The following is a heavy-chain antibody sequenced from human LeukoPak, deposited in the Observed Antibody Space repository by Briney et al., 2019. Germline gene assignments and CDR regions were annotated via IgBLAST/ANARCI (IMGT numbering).Heavy chain of an antibody. Sequence: GGSLGLSCAASGFTFSSYAMSWVRQAPGKGLEWVSGISGSGSSTYSADSVRGRFTISRDNSKNRDNSKNTLYLQMNSLRAEDTVVYYCAGGDRYWYFDLWGRGTLVTVSS. D-gene: IGHD4-17*01. CDR2: ISGSGSST. J-gene: IGHJ2*01. CDR3: AGGDRYWYFDL. V-gene: IGHV3-23*01. CDR1: GFTFSSYA.